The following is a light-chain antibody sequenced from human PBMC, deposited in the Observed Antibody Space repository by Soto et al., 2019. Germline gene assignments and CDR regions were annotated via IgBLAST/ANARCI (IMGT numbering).Light chain of an antibody. CDR2: GAS. CDR3: RQRSNWPIT. V-gene: IGKV3D-20*02. CDR1: QSVSNNY. J-gene: IGKJ5*01. Sequence: EIVLTQSPGTLSLSPGERATLSCGASQSVSNNYLAWYQQKPGQAPRLLIYGASNRATGIPDRFSGSGSGTDFTLTISSLEPEDFAVYYCRQRSNWPITFGQGTRLEIK.